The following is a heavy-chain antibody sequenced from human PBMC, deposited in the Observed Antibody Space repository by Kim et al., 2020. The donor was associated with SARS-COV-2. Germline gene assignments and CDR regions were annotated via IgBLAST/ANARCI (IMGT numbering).Heavy chain of an antibody. Sequence: GGSLRISCAASGFTFSSFWMKWIRQAPGKGLEWVANIKQDGSEKYYVDSVRGRFTISRDNAKDSLYLQMNSLGAEDTAVYYCTTLGRESRDYWGQGTLVTVSS. CDR3: TTLGRESRDY. CDR2: IKQDGSEK. V-gene: IGHV3-7*01. D-gene: IGHD7-27*01. CDR1: GFTFSSFW. J-gene: IGHJ4*02.